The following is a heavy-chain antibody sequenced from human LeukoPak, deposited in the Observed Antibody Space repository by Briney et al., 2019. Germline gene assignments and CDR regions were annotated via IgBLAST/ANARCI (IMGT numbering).Heavy chain of an antibody. CDR3: ARLEDLYCSGGSCYSHYFDY. Sequence: GESLKISCKGSGYSFTSYWISWVRQMPGKGLEWMGRIDTSDSYTNYSPSFQGHVTISADKSISTAYLQWSSLKASDTAMYYCARLEDLYCSGGSCYSHYFDYWGQGTLVTVSS. J-gene: IGHJ4*02. V-gene: IGHV5-10-1*01. D-gene: IGHD2-15*01. CDR1: GYSFTSYW. CDR2: IDTSDSYT.